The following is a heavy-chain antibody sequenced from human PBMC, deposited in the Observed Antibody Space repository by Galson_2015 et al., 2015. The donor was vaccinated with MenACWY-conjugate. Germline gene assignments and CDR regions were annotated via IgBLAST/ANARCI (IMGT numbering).Heavy chain of an antibody. Sequence: QSGAEVKKPGESLKISCRGSGYTFTSNWIGWVRQMPGKGLEWMGIIYPGDSDTRYTPSFQGHVTISADKSINTAYLQWGSLEASDTAMYYCARQGFGSSSLGYWGQGTLVTVSS. CDR3: ARQGFGSSSLGY. D-gene: IGHD6-6*01. J-gene: IGHJ4*02. CDR1: GYTFTSNW. CDR2: IYPGDSDT. V-gene: IGHV5-51*01.